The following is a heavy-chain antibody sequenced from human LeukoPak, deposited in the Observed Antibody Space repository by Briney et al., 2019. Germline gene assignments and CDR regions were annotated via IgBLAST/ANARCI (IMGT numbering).Heavy chain of an antibody. CDR2: IIPIFGTA. J-gene: IGHJ5*02. V-gene: IGHV1-69*13. Sequence: GASVKVSCKASGGTFSSYAISWVRKAPGQGLEWMGGIIPIFGTANYAQKFQGRVTITADESTSTAYMELSSLRSEDTAVYYCARGSYCSSTSCSRGRFDPWGQGTLVTVSS. CDR3: ARGSYCSSTSCSRGRFDP. D-gene: IGHD2-2*01. CDR1: GGTFSSYA.